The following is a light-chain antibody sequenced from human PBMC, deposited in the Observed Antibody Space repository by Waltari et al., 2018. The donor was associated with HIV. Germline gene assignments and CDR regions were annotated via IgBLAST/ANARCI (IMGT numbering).Light chain of an antibody. CDR1: SSDVGHYNY. Sequence: QSALTQPASVLGSPGQSIPISCTGTSSDVGHYNYASWYQQLPDRAPKLMIYHVDIRPSGVSDRFSGSKSGNTASLTISGLQPEDEADYYCTSYTATTTYVFGTGTKVTVL. CDR2: HVD. J-gene: IGLJ1*01. CDR3: TSYTATTTYV. V-gene: IGLV2-14*03.